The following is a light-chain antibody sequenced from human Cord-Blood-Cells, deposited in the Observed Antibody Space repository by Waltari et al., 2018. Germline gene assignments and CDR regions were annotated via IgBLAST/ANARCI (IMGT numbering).Light chain of an antibody. Sequence: QSALTQPASVSGSPGQSITIPCTGTSSDVGGYNYVPWYQQHPDKAPKLMIYDVSNRPSGGSNRFSGSKSGNTASLTISGLQAEDEADYYCSSYTSSSTLVFGGGTKLTVL. CDR3: SSYTSSSTLV. CDR1: SSDVGGYNY. CDR2: DVS. J-gene: IGLJ3*02. V-gene: IGLV2-14*03.